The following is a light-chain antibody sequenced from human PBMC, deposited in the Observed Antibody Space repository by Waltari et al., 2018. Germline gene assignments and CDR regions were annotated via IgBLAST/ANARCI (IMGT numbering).Light chain of an antibody. CDR2: GGS. Sequence: DIVMTQTPLSLPITPGEPAYISCRSTQSLLYSNGNTYLHWYLQKPGQSPQLLIYGGSNRASGVPDRCSGSGSGTDFTLKISKVEAEDVGVYYCLQTIAFPLTFGGGTKVEIK. CDR3: LQTIAFPLT. CDR1: QSLLYSNGNTY. V-gene: IGKV2-40*01. J-gene: IGKJ4*01.